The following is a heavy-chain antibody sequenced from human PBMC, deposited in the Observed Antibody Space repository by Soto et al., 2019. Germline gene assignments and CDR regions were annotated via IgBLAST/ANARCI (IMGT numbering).Heavy chain of an antibody. CDR2: IAPSDSYT. D-gene: IGHD3-3*01. CDR3: ASLLTYYDFWSGPSYYYGMDV. CDR1: GYSFTSYW. J-gene: IGHJ6*02. Sequence: PGASLKISCKGSGYSFTSYWISWVRQMPGKGLEWMGRIAPSDSYTNYSPSFQGHVTISADKSISTAYLQWSSLKASDTAMYYCASLLTYYDFWSGPSYYYGMDVWGQGTTVTVSS. V-gene: IGHV5-10-1*01.